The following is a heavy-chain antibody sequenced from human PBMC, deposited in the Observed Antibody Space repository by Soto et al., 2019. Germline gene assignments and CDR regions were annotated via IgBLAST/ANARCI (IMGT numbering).Heavy chain of an antibody. Sequence: QVQLVQSGAEVKKPGSSVKVSCKASGGTFSSYAISWVRQAPGQGLEWMGGIIPIFGTANYAQKFQGRVTITADKSTSTAYMELSSLRSEDTAAYYCARLFYDFWSGYYGGYYFDYWGQGTLVTVSS. J-gene: IGHJ4*02. CDR1: GGTFSSYA. V-gene: IGHV1-69*06. CDR3: ARLFYDFWSGYYGGYYFDY. D-gene: IGHD3-3*01. CDR2: IIPIFGTA.